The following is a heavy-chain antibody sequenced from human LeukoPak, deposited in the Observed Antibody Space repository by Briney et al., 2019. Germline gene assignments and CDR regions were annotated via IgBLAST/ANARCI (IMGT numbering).Heavy chain of an antibody. CDR2: IYATGPT. J-gene: IGHJ5*02. V-gene: IGHV4-4*07. D-gene: IGHD1-26*01. CDR3: ARQGYTASYYCLDA. Sequence: PSETLSHTCDVSGDFSRSYWWGWVRQPARKGLEWIVRIYATGPTNFNPSLKSRLTMSIDTSTNQFSLNLTSVTAADTAVYCCARQGYTASYYCLDAWSQGILVTVSS. CDR1: GDFSRSYW.